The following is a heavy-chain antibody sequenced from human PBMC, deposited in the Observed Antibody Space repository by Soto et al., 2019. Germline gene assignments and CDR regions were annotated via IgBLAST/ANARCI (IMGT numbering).Heavy chain of an antibody. Sequence: SETLSLTCTVSGGSISSSSYYGGWIRQPPGKGLEWIGSIYYSGSTYYNPSLKSRVTISVDTSKNQFSLKLSSVTAADTAVYYCASTYDFWSGYYAPYGYWGQGTLVTVSS. V-gene: IGHV4-39*01. CDR2: IYYSGST. D-gene: IGHD3-3*01. CDR3: ASTYDFWSGYYAPYGY. CDR1: GGSISSSSYY. J-gene: IGHJ4*02.